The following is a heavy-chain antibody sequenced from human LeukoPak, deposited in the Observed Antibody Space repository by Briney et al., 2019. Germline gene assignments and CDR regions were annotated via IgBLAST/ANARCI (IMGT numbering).Heavy chain of an antibody. J-gene: IGHJ4*02. CDR3: ARDPTSEISVPHYFDD. Sequence: SETLSLTCAVYGGSFSGYYWSWIRQPPGKGLEWIGEINHSGSTNYNPSLKSRVIISADTSKNQFSLKLDSVTAADTAIYYCARDPTSEISVPHYFDDWGQGTLVTVSS. CDR1: GGSFSGYY. D-gene: IGHD5/OR15-5a*01. CDR2: INHSGST. V-gene: IGHV4-34*01.